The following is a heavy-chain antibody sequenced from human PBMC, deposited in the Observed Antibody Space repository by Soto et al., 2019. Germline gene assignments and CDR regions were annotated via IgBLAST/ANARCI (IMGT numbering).Heavy chain of an antibody. D-gene: IGHD3-22*01. CDR2: IKSKTDGGTT. CDR3: TTDQFTMIVVPNPFDY. J-gene: IGHJ4*02. V-gene: IGHV3-15*07. CDR1: GFTFSNAW. Sequence: GGSLRLSCAASGFTFSNAWMNWVRQAPGKGLEWVSRIKSKTDGGTTDYAAPVKGRFTISRDDSKNTLYLQMNSLKTEDTAVYYCTTDQFTMIVVPNPFDYWGQGTLVTVSS.